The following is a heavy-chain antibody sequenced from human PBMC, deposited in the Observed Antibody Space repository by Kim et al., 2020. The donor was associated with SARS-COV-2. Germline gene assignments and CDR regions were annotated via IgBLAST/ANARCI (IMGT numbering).Heavy chain of an antibody. CDR1: GSGFTFSSHS. J-gene: IGHJ4*02. D-gene: IGHD3-22*01. V-gene: IGHV3-48*02. CDR2: ISGVGDRI. Sequence: GGSLRLSCEASGSGFTFSSHSMNWVRQLPGKRLEWFSYISGVGDRIYYVDSVKGRFIISRDNAKKSLFLQMNSLRDEDTAVYYCARGDDSNAFYYDYWGQGILVTVSS. CDR3: ARGDDSNAFYYDY.